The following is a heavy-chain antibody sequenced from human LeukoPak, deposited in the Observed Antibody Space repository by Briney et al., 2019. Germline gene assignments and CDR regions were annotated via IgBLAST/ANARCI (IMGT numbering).Heavy chain of an antibody. CDR1: GGSISSHY. V-gene: IGHV4-59*11. CDR2: IHYSGST. D-gene: IGHD6-6*01. Sequence: SETLSLTCTVSGGSISSHYWSWIRQPPGKGLEWIGYIHYSGSTNYNPSLKSRVTISVDTSKNQFSLKLSSVTAADTAVYYCAGIEYSSSRPFWNWGQGTLVTVSS. CDR3: AGIEYSSSRPFWN. J-gene: IGHJ4*02.